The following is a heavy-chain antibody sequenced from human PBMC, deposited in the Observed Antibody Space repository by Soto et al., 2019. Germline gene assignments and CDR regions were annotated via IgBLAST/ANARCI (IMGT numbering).Heavy chain of an antibody. CDR1: GGSISSGGYY. CDR2: IYYSGST. CDR3: ARVGYCSGGSCYSGAFDI. Sequence: SETLSLTCTVSGGSISSGGYYWSWIRKHPGKGLEWIGYIYYSGSTYYNPSLKSRVTISVDTSKNQFSLKLSSVTAADTAVYYCARVGYCSGGSCYSGAFDIWGQGTMVTVS. J-gene: IGHJ3*02. D-gene: IGHD2-15*01. V-gene: IGHV4-31*03.